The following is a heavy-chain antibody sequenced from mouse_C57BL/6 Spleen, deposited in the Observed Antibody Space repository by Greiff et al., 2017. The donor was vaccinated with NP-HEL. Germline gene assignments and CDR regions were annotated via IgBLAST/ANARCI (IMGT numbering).Heavy chain of an antibody. V-gene: IGHV1-69*01. J-gene: IGHJ2*01. Sequence: VQLQQSGAELVMPGASVKLSCKASGYTFTSYWMHWVKQRPGQGLEWIGEIDPSDSYTNYNQKFKGKSTLTVDKSSSTAYMQLSSLTSEDSAVYYGFSTVVATRKYFDYWGKGTTLTVSS. D-gene: IGHD1-1*01. CDR2: IDPSDSYT. CDR3: FSTVVATRKYFDY. CDR1: GYTFTSYW.